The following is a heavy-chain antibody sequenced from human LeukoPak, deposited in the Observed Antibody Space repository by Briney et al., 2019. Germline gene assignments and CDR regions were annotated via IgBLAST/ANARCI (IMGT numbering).Heavy chain of an antibody. CDR1: GYTFTSYD. J-gene: IGHJ3*02. V-gene: IGHV1-8*03. Sequence: ASVKVSCKASGYTFTSYDINWVRQATGQGLEWMGWMNPNSGNTGYAQKFQGRVTITRNTSISTAYMELSSLRSEDTAVYYCARGPGVGAEDAFDIWGQGTMVTVSS. D-gene: IGHD1-26*01. CDR3: ARGPGVGAEDAFDI. CDR2: MNPNSGNT.